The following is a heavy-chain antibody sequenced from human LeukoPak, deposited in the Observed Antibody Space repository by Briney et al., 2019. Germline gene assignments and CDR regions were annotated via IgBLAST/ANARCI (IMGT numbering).Heavy chain of an antibody. D-gene: IGHD6-19*01. J-gene: IGHJ4*02. CDR3: ARGRGAVAESFDY. CDR2: INAGNGNT. Sequence: ASVKVSCKASGGTFSSYAISWVRQAPGQGLEWMGWINAGNGNTKYSQEFQGRVTITRDTSASTAYMELSSLRSEDMAVYYCARGRGAVAESFDYWGQGTLVTVSS. V-gene: IGHV1-3*03. CDR1: GGTFSSYA.